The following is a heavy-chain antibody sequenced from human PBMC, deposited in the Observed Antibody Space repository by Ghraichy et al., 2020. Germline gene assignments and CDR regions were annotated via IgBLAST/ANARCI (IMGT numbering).Heavy chain of an antibody. V-gene: IGHV3-33*01. D-gene: IGHD6-19*01. CDR3: ARAGYSSGYYYYGMDV. Sequence: GGSLRLSCAASGFTFSNYAMHWVRQAPGKGLEWVAIVWYDGSNKYYADSVKGRFTISRDNSKNTLYLEMNSLRAEDTAVYYCARAGYSSGYYYYGMDVWGQGTTVTVSS. CDR1: GFTFSNYA. J-gene: IGHJ6*02. CDR2: VWYDGSNK.